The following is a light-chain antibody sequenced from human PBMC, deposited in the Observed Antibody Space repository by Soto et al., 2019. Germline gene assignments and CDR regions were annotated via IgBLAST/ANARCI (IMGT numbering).Light chain of an antibody. CDR3: QQDKRWTIK. J-gene: IGKJ5*01. CDR2: GAS. CDR1: QSVSSE. V-gene: IGKV3-15*01. Sequence: IVFTHSPYTLSPAPSEIATVSFRASQSVSSELAWYQQQPGQAHRLLMYGASTRATGIPARFSGSGSGTEFTLTIWGLQSEDSAIYFCQQDKRWTIKFCQGTRLEI.